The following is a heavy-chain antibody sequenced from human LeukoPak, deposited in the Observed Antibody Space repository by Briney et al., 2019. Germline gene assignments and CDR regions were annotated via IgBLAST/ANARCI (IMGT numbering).Heavy chain of an antibody. D-gene: IGHD3-16*02. J-gene: IGHJ4*02. V-gene: IGHV4-34*01. CDR3: ARPSLSHDYVWGSYRYTRASYYFDY. Sequence: KTSETLSLTCTVSGGSISSYYWSWIRQPPGKGLEWIGEINHSGSTNYNPSLKSRVTISVDTSKNQFSLKLSSVTAADTAVYYCARPSLSHDYVWGSYRYTRASYYFDYWGQGTLVTVSS. CDR2: INHSGST. CDR1: GGSISSYY.